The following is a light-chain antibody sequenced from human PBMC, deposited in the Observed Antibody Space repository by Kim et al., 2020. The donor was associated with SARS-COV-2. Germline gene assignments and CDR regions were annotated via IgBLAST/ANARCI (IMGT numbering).Light chain of an antibody. V-gene: IGLV1-44*01. J-gene: IGLJ2*01. CDR3: AAWDDSLNVV. CDR2: SNN. Sequence: PGQRVTISCSGSSSNIGSNTVNWYQQLPGTAPKLLIYSNNQRPSGVPDRFPGSKSGTSASLAISGLQSEDEADYYCAAWDDSLNVVFGGGTQLTVL. CDR1: SSNIGSNT.